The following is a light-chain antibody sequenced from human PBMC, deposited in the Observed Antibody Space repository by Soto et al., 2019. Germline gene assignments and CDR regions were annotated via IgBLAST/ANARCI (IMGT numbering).Light chain of an antibody. CDR2: GAS. CDR1: QSVSSSY. CDR3: QQYGSSPQT. Sequence: EIVLTQSPGTLSLSPGERATLSCRASQSVSSSYLAWYQQKPGQAPRLLIYGASSRATGIPDRFSGSGSGTDFTRTISRLEPEDFAVYYCQQYGSSPQTFGKGTKLEIK. V-gene: IGKV3-20*01. J-gene: IGKJ2*01.